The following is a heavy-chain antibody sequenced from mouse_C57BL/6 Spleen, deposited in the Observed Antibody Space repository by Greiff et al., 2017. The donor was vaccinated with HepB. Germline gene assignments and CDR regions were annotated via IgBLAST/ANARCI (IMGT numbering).Heavy chain of an antibody. CDR1: GYTFTSYW. V-gene: IGHV1-64*01. CDR3: ANPSYYGSSYGY. D-gene: IGHD1-1*01. CDR2: IHPNSGST. J-gene: IGHJ2*01. Sequence: VQLQQSGAELVKPGASVKLSCKASGYTFTSYWMHWVKQRPGQGLEWIGMIHPNSGSTNYNEKFKSKATLTVDKSSSTAYMQLSSLTSEDSAVYYCANPSYYGSSYGYRGQGTTLTVSS.